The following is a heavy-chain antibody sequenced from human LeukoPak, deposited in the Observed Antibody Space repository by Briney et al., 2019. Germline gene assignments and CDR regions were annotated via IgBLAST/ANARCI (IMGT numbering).Heavy chain of an antibody. CDR1: GYTFTSYD. Sequence: ASVKVSRKASGYTFTSYDINWVRQATGQGLEWMGWMNPNSGNTGYAQKFQGRVTITRNTSISTAYMELSSLRSEDTAAYYCARGSRWFGELSRWGQGTLVTVSS. CDR3: ARGSRWFGELSR. V-gene: IGHV1-8*03. D-gene: IGHD3-10*01. J-gene: IGHJ4*02. CDR2: MNPNSGNT.